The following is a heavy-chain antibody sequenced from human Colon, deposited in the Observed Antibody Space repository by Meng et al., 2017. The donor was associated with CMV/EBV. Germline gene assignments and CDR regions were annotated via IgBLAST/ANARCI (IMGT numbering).Heavy chain of an antibody. CDR1: GFTFSNYW. Sequence: GESLKISCAASGFTFSNYWMHWVRQVPGEGLVWVSRINSEGSRTDYADSVKGRFTISRDSAKNTLYLQMNSLRAEDTAVYYGARVSGASWFDPWGQGTLVTVSS. CDR3: ARVSGASWFDP. D-gene: IGHD7-27*01. J-gene: IGHJ5*02. V-gene: IGHV3-74*01. CDR2: INSEGSRT.